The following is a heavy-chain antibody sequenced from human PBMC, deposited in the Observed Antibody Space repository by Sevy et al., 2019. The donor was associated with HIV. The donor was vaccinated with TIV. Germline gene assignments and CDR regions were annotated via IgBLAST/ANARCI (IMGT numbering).Heavy chain of an antibody. CDR1: GFTFSSYA. Sequence: GGSLRLSCAASGFTFSSYAMHWVRQAPGKGLEWVAVISYDGSNKYYADSVKGRFTISRDNSKNTLYLQMNSLRAEDTAVYYCGSGSADGQAYYFDYWGQGNLVTVSS. D-gene: IGHD3-16*01. J-gene: IGHJ4*03. V-gene: IGHV3-30*04. CDR3: GSGSADGQAYYFDY. CDR2: ISYDGSNK.